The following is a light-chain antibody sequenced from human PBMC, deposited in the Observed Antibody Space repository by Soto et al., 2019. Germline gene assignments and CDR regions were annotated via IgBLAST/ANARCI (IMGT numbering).Light chain of an antibody. J-gene: IGKJ1*01. V-gene: IGKV1-5*03. CDR2: KAS. Sequence: DIQMTQSPSTLSASVGDRVTITCRASQSLSSRLAWYQQKPGKAPKVLIYKASSLESGVPSRFSGSGSGTEFTLTISSLQPDDFATYYCQQYNNYWTFGQGTKVEI. CDR1: QSLSSR. CDR3: QQYNNYWT.